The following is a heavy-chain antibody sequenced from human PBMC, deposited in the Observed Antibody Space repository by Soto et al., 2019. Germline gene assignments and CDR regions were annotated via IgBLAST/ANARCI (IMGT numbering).Heavy chain of an antibody. J-gene: IGHJ6*02. CDR1: GFIFSSYG. CDR3: ARCKQKVMHCAVDV. D-gene: IGHD2-21*01. V-gene: IGHV3-33*01. Sequence: QVHLVESGGGAVQPGRSLRVSCEASGFIFSSYGMHRVRQAPGKGLEWVAFINYDGSNKFYGDSVKGRFTISRDNSKNTLYLQMSSLRGEDTAVYYCARCKQKVMHCAVDVWGQGATVTVTS. CDR2: INYDGSNK.